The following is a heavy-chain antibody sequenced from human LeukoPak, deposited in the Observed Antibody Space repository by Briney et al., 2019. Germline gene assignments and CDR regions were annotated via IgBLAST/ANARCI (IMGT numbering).Heavy chain of an antibody. Sequence: SETLSLTCTVSGGSISSSGYFWHWIRQPPGKGLEWIGSVYYSGNTYYKSSLESRVTISVHTSNNRVSLKLNSVTAADTGTYYCARTSGRGSVDPGTSGYVDSWGQGSLVTVSS. CDR2: VYYSGNT. D-gene: IGHD3-22*01. CDR3: ARTSGRGSVDPGTSGYVDS. J-gene: IGHJ4*02. V-gene: IGHV4-39*01. CDR1: GGSISSSGYF.